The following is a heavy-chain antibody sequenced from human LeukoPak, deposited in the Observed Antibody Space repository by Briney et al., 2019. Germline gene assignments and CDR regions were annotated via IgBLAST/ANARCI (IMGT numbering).Heavy chain of an antibody. V-gene: IGHV3-23*01. J-gene: IGHJ4*02. CDR3: AKWSVRRVTMVRGLSDY. D-gene: IGHD3-10*01. CDR1: GFTFSSYA. CDR2: ISGSGGST. Sequence: GGSLRLSCAASGFTFSSYAMSWVRQAPGKGLEWVSAISGSGGSTYYADSVKGRFTISRDNSKNTLYLQMNSLRAEDTAVYYCAKWSVRRVTMVRGLSDYWGQGTLVTVSS.